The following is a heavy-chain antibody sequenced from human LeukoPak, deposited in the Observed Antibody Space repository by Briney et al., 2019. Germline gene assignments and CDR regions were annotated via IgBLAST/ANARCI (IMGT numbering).Heavy chain of an antibody. CDR1: GYTSTGYY. CDR3: ARVRGQWLVRTYYYYGMDV. V-gene: IGHV1-2*02. J-gene: IGHJ6*02. CDR2: INPNSGGT. D-gene: IGHD6-19*01. Sequence: ASVKVSCKASGYTSTGYYMHWVRQAPGQGLEWMGWINPNSGGTNYAQKFQGRVTMTRDTSISTAYMELSRLRSDDTAVYYCARVRGQWLVRTYYYYGMDVWGQGTTVTVSS.